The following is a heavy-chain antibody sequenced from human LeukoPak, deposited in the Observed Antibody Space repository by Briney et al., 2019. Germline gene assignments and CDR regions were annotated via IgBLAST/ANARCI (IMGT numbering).Heavy chain of an antibody. Sequence: TGGSLRLSCAASGFTFSNHGMNWVRQAPGKGLEWVSGISPSGDITYYADSVKGRFTISRDNSKNTLYLQMNSLRAEDTAVYYCAKEPQTPPYSSGWYELDYWGQGTLVTVSS. CDR2: ISPSGDIT. J-gene: IGHJ4*02. CDR3: AKEPQTPPYSSGWYELDY. V-gene: IGHV3-23*01. D-gene: IGHD6-19*01. CDR1: GFTFSNHG.